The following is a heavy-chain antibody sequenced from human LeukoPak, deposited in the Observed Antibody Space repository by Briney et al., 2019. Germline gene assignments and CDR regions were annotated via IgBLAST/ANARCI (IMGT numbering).Heavy chain of an antibody. CDR3: ARERRQSGTKGDRSQYYYYMDV. Sequence: SETLSLTCTVSGGSISSHYWSWIRQPPGKGLEWIGYIYYSGSTNYNPSLKSRVTISVDTSKNQFSLKLSSVTAADTAVYYCARERRQSGTKGDRSQYYYYMDVWGKGTTVTVSS. J-gene: IGHJ6*03. CDR1: GGSISSHY. V-gene: IGHV4-59*11. CDR2: IYYSGST. D-gene: IGHD2-21*01.